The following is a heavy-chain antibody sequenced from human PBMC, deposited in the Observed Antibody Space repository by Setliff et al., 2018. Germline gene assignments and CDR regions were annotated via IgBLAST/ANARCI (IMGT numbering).Heavy chain of an antibody. V-gene: IGHV1-2*02. CDR1: GYTFTGYY. CDR3: ARRGQVTMVRGVTAPASYYYYYMDV. J-gene: IGHJ6*03. D-gene: IGHD3-10*01. Sequence: ASVKVSCKASGYTFTGYYMHWVRQAPGQGLEWMGWINPSSGGTNYAQKFQGRVTMTRDTSISTAYMELSRLRSDDTAVYYCARRGQVTMVRGVTAPASYYYYYMDVWGKGTTVTVSS. CDR2: INPSSGGT.